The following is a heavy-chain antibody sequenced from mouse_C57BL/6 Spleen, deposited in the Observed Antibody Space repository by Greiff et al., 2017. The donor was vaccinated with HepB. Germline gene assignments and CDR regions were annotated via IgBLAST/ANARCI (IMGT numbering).Heavy chain of an antibody. CDR1: GYTFTSYW. V-gene: IGHV1-52*01. CDR3: AREGDGYYTYAMDY. J-gene: IGHJ4*01. Sequence: QLQQPGAELVRPGSSVKLSCKASGYTFTSYWMHWVKQRPIQGLEWIGNIDPSDSETHYNQKFKDKATLTVDKSSSTAYMQLSSLTSEDSAVYYCAREGDGYYTYAMDYWGQGTSVTVSS. D-gene: IGHD2-3*01. CDR2: IDPSDSET.